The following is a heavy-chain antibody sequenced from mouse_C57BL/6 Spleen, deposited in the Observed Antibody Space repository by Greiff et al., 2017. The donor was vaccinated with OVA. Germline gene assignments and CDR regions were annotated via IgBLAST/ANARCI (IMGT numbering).Heavy chain of an antibody. J-gene: IGHJ2*01. CDR1: GYTFTDYN. Sequence: VQLKESGPELVKPGASVKMSCKASGYTFTDYNMHWVKQSHGKSLEWIGYINPNNGGTSYNQKFKGKATLTVNKSSSTAYMELRSLTSEDSAVYYCARPEWPFDDWGQGTTLTVAS. CDR2: INPNNGGT. CDR3: ARPEWPFDD. V-gene: IGHV1-22*01. D-gene: IGHD1-3*01.